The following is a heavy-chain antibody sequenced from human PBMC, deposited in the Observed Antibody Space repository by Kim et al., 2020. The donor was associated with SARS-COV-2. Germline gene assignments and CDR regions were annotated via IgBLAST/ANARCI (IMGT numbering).Heavy chain of an antibody. J-gene: IGHJ1*01. CDR3: AREGGSGRLGELSLFQH. D-gene: IGHD3-16*02. Sequence: VQGRFTISRDIAKNSLYLQMNSLRAEDTAVYYCAREGGSGRLGELSLFQHWGQGTLVTVSS. V-gene: IGHV3-11*05.